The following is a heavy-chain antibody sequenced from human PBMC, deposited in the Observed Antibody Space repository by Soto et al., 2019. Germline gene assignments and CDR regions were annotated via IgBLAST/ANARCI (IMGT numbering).Heavy chain of an antibody. V-gene: IGHV3-30-3*01. CDR3: ARERYTAFGVVIIYGGPSYYGMDV. Sequence: PGGSLRLSCAASGFTFSSYAMHWVRQAPGKGLEWVAVISYDGSNKYYADSVKGRFTISRDNSKNTLYLQMNSLRAEDTAVYYCARERYTAFGVVIIYGGPSYYGMDVWGQGTTVTVSS. CDR2: ISYDGSNK. J-gene: IGHJ6*02. CDR1: GFTFSSYA. D-gene: IGHD3-3*01.